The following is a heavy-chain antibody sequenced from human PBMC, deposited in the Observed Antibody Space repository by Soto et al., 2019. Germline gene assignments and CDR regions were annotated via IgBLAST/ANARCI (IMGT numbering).Heavy chain of an antibody. CDR3: AKGPSIAAAAHNFDY. CDR2: ISYDGSNK. J-gene: IGHJ4*02. CDR1: GFTFSSYG. Sequence: QVQLVESGGGVVQPGRSLRLSCAASGFTFSSYGMHWVRQAPGKGLEWVAVISYDGSNKYYADSVKGRFTISRDNSKNALYLQMNSLRAEDTAVYYCAKGPSIAAAAHNFDYWGQGTLVTVSS. V-gene: IGHV3-30*18. D-gene: IGHD6-13*01.